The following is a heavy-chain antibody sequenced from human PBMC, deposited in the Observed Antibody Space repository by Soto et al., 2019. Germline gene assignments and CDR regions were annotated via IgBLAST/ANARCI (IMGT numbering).Heavy chain of an antibody. CDR3: AGDEGVFSYYYYGMDV. CDR2: IYYSGSA. V-gene: IGHV4-39*02. D-gene: IGHD3-10*01. J-gene: IGHJ6*02. CDR1: GGSISISSYY. Sequence: PSETLSLTCTVYGGSISISSYYWGWIRQHPGKGLEWIGSIYYSGSAYYNPSHKSRVTISVDTSKTQYSLKLSSVSEADTVVYYGAGDEGVFSYYYYGMDVWGQGTTVTVSS.